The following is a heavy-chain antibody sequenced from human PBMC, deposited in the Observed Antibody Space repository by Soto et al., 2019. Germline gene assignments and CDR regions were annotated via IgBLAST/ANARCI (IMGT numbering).Heavy chain of an antibody. J-gene: IGHJ4*02. CDR1: EFTFSNYA. CDR3: AKDRGGWPYYFDY. Sequence: GGSLRLSCAASEFTFSNYAMSWVRQAPGKGLEWVSSISGSGDITYYADSVKGRFTISRDNSKNTLYLQMNSLNLQMNSLRAEDTAVYYCAKDRGGWPYYFDYWGQGTLVTV. V-gene: IGHV3-23*01. CDR2: ISGSGDIT. D-gene: IGHD6-19*01.